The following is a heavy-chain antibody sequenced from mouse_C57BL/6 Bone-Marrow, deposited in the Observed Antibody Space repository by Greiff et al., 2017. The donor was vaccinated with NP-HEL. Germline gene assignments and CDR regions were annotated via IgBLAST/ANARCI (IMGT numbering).Heavy chain of an antibody. Sequence: VQLQQSGPELVKPGASVKISCKASGYAFSSSWMNWVKQRPGKGLEWIGRIYPGDGDTNYNGKLKGKATLTADKSSSTAYMQLSSLTSEDSAVYFCARSHYGSSSYYAMDYWGQGTSVTVSS. J-gene: IGHJ4*01. CDR1: GYAFSSSW. CDR2: IYPGDGDT. D-gene: IGHD1-1*01. CDR3: ARSHYGSSSYYAMDY. V-gene: IGHV1-82*01.